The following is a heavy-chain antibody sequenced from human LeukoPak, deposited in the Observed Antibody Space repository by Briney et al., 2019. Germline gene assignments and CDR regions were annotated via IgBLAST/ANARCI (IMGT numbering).Heavy chain of an antibody. CDR3: TRAVVVTASDS. Sequence: GGSLRLSCAASGFTFSSYWMHWVRRAPGKGLVWVSRVIGDGTVTTYADSVKGRFTVSRDNAKNTLYLQMNSLRAEDTAVYFCTRAVVVTASDSWGQGALVTVSS. CDR2: VIGDGTVT. J-gene: IGHJ4*02. CDR1: GFTFSSYW. V-gene: IGHV3-74*01. D-gene: IGHD2-21*02.